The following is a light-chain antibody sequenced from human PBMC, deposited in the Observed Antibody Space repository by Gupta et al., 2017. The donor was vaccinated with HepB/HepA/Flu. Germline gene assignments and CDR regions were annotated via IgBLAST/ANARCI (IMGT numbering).Light chain of an antibody. CDR3: QAWDSSTYVA. CDR2: QDT. Sequence: SYALTQPPSVSVSPGQPASIPCSGDKLGNKYACWYQQKPGQSPVLVIYQDTKRPSGIPERFSGSNSGNTATLTISGTQAMDEADYYCQAWDSSTYVAFGGGSKLTVL. V-gene: IGLV3-1*01. J-gene: IGLJ2*01. CDR1: KLGNKY.